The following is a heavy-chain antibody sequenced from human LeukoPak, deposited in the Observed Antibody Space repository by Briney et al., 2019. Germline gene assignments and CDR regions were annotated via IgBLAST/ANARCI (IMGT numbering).Heavy chain of an antibody. CDR1: GYTFTSYC. V-gene: IGHV1-46*01. J-gene: IGHJ3*02. Sequence: GASVKVSCKASGYTFTSYCMHWVRQAPGQGLEWMGIINPSGGSTNYAQKFQGRVTMTRDTSTSTVYMELSSLRSEDTAVYYCARDFGRYYGSGSYMGDAFDIWGQGTMVTVSS. CDR3: ARDFGRYYGSGSYMGDAFDI. D-gene: IGHD3-10*01. CDR2: INPSGGST.